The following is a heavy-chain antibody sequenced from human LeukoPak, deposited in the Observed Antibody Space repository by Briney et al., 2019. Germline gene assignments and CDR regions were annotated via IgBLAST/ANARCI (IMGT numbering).Heavy chain of an antibody. D-gene: IGHD6-19*01. J-gene: IGHJ4*02. CDR3: AKLQGIAVAGSGY. CDR2: TSGSGGST. V-gene: IGHV3-23*01. CDR1: GFTFSSYA. Sequence: GGSLRLSCAASGFTFSSYAMSWVRQAPGKGLEGVSATSGSGGSTYYADSVKGRFTISRDNSKNTLYLQMNSLRAEDTAVYYCAKLQGIAVAGSGYWGQGTLVTVSS.